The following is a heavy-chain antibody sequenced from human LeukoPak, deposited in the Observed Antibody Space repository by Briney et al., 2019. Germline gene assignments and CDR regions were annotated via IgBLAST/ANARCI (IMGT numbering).Heavy chain of an antibody. V-gene: IGHV1-8*01. Sequence: GASVKVSCKASGYTFTSYDINWVRQATGQGLEWMGWMKPNSGNTGYAQKFQGRVTMTRDTSISTAYMELSRLRSDDTAVYYCARDERYDSSGYPFDYWGQGTLVTVSS. CDR2: MKPNSGNT. D-gene: IGHD3-22*01. CDR3: ARDERYDSSGYPFDY. CDR1: GYTFTSYD. J-gene: IGHJ4*02.